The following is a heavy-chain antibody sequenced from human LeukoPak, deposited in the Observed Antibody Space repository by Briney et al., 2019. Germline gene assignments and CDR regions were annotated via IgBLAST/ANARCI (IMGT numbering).Heavy chain of an antibody. Sequence: PSETLSLTCTVSGGSISSSTYYWVWVRQPPGKGLEWIGSIYYSGSTYYNPSLMSRVTISVDTSKNQFSLKLSSVTATDGAMYYCASSPGGYCASASRYTGGRFDYWGQGSLVTVSS. CDR3: ASSPGGYCASASRYTGGRFDY. CDR2: IYYSGST. J-gene: IGHJ4*02. V-gene: IGHV4-39*01. CDR1: GGSISSSTYY. D-gene: IGHD2-15*01.